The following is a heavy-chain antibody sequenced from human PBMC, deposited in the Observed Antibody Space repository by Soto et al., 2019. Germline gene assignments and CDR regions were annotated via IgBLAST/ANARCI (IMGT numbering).Heavy chain of an antibody. CDR1: GGSISSGGYY. V-gene: IGHV4-31*03. Sequence: PSETLSLTCTVSGGSISSGGYYWSWIRQHPGKGLEWIGYIYYSGSTYYNPSLKSRVTISVDTSKNQFSLKLSSVTAADTAVYYCARAPPYYDSSGYYVDYWGQGTLVTV. D-gene: IGHD3-22*01. CDR3: ARAPPYYDSSGYYVDY. CDR2: IYYSGST. J-gene: IGHJ4*02.